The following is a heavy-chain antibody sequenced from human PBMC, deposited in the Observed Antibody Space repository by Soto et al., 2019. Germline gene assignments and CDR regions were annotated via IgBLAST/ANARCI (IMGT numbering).Heavy chain of an antibody. J-gene: IGHJ6*02. CDR1: GGSISSYY. Sequence: SETLSLTCTVSGGSISSYYWSWIRQPPGKGLEWIGYIYYSGSTNYNPSLKSRVTISVDTSKNQFSLKLSSVTAADTAVYYCARMGVPAAMGDYYYYGMDVWGQGTTVTVSS. CDR2: IYYSGST. D-gene: IGHD2-2*01. CDR3: ARMGVPAAMGDYYYYGMDV. V-gene: IGHV4-59*01.